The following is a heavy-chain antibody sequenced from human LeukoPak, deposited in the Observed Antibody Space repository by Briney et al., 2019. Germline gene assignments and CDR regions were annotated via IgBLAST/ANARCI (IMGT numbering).Heavy chain of an antibody. CDR1: GGSISSYY. J-gene: IGHJ4*02. Sequence: SETLSLTCAVSGGSISSYYWSWIRQPAGKGLEWIGRIYTSGSTNYNPSLKSRVTMSVDTSKNQFSLKLSSVTAADTAVYYCARDGGSGYLGPIDYWGQGTLVTVSS. D-gene: IGHD5-12*01. CDR2: IYTSGST. V-gene: IGHV4-4*07. CDR3: ARDGGSGYLGPIDY.